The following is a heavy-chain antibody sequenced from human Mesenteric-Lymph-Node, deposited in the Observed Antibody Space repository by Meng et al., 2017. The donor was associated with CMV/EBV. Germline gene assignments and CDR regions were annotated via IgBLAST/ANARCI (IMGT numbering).Heavy chain of an antibody. V-gene: IGHV4-34*01. Sequence: SETLSLTCGVSGESFSGYYWTWIRQSPGKGLEWIGEINHSESASYNPSLKSRVTISLDTSKNQFSLKLSSVTAADTAVYYCARGKRGYSYGLVDYWGQGTLVTVSS. J-gene: IGHJ4*02. CDR3: ARGKRGYSYGLVDY. CDR1: GESFSGYY. CDR2: INHSESA. D-gene: IGHD5-18*01.